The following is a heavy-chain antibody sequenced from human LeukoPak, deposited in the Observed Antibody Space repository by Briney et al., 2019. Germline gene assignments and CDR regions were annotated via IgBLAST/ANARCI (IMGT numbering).Heavy chain of an antibody. Sequence: GASVKVSCKASGGTFSSYAISWVRQAPGQGLEWMGGIIPIFGTANYAQKFQGRVTITADESTSTAYMELSSLRSEDTAVYYCARSLYYDSSGYDWFDPWGQGTLVTVSS. CDR1: GGTFSSYA. CDR2: IIPIFGTA. CDR3: ARSLYYDSSGYDWFDP. V-gene: IGHV1-69*13. D-gene: IGHD3-22*01. J-gene: IGHJ5*02.